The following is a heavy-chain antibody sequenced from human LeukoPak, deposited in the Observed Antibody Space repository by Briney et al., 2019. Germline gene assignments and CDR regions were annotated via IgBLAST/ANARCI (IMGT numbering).Heavy chain of an antibody. CDR1: GASFSSNTW. CDR2: IFHNGDT. D-gene: IGHD2-2*01. J-gene: IGHJ4*02. CDR3: ARDRGPHCSSTSCYESPLDY. V-gene: IGHV4-4*02. Sequence: SETLSLTCAVSGASFSSNTWWSWVRQPPGKGLEWIGEIFHNGDTNYNPSLKSRVSISIDESKNQISLMVGSVTAADTAIYYCARDRGPHCSSTSCYESPLDYWGQGTLVTVSS.